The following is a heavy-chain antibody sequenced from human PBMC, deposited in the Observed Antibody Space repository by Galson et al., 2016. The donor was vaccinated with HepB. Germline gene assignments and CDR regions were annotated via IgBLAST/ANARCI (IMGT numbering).Heavy chain of an antibody. CDR1: GFTFSSYT. J-gene: IGHJ2*01. CDR3: ATQHCSGGSCYSAAPGYWYFDL. D-gene: IGHD2-15*01. Sequence: SLRLSCAASGFTFSSYTMNWVRQAPGKGLEWVSYISSSSSSIYYADSVKGRFTISRDNAKNSLYLQMNSLRDEDTAVYYCATQHCSGGSCYSAAPGYWYFDLWGRGTLVTVSS. CDR2: ISSSSSSI. V-gene: IGHV3-48*02.